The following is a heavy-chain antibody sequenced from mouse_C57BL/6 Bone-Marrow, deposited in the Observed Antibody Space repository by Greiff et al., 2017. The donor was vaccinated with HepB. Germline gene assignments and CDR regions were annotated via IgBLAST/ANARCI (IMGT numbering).Heavy chain of an antibody. D-gene: IGHD2-1*01. J-gene: IGHJ4*01. Sequence: ESGAELARPGASVKLSCKASGYTFTSYGISWVKQRTGQGLEWIGEIYPRSGNTYYNEKFKGKATLTADKSSSTAYMELRSLTSEDSAVYFCARLYYGIYYAMDYWGQGTSVTVSS. V-gene: IGHV1-81*01. CDR1: GYTFTSYG. CDR3: ARLYYGIYYAMDY. CDR2: IYPRSGNT.